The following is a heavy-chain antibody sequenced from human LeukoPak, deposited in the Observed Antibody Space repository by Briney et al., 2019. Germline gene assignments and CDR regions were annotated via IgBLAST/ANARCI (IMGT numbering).Heavy chain of an antibody. CDR3: ARRGVWSNDAFDI. J-gene: IGHJ3*02. D-gene: IGHD2-8*02. CDR1: GGSISSSSYY. Sequence: SETLSLTCTVSGGSISSSSYYWGWIRQPPGKGLEWIGSIYYSGSAYYNPSLKSRVTISVDTSKNQFSLKLSSVTAADTAVYYCARRGVWSNDAFDIWGQGTMVTVSS. V-gene: IGHV4-39*01. CDR2: IYYSGSA.